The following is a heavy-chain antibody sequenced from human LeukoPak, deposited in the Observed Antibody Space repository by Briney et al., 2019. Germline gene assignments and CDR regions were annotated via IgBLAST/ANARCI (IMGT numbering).Heavy chain of an antibody. CDR1: GFTFSSYS. CDR3: ARDRGRMGYCSGGSCYGPTDAFDI. J-gene: IGHJ3*02. D-gene: IGHD2-15*01. V-gene: IGHV3-21*01. CDR2: ISSSSSYI. Sequence: PGGSLRLSCAASGFTFSSYSMNWVRQAPGKGLEWDSSISSSSSYIYYADSVKGRFTISRDNAKNSLYLQMNSLRAEDTAVYYCARDRGRMGYCSGGSCYGPTDAFDIWGQGTMVTVSS.